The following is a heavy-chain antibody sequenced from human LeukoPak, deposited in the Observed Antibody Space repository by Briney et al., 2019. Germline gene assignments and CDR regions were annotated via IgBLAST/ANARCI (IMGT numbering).Heavy chain of an antibody. Sequence: ASLKVSSTASGYTFTGYYMHWVRQAPGQGLEWMGWINANSGGTNYAQKFQGRVTMTRDTSISTAYMELSRLRSDDTAVYYCARSSRYDIWTGYPYWGQGTLVTVSP. CDR2: INANSGGT. J-gene: IGHJ4*02. CDR1: GYTFTGYY. CDR3: ARSSRYDIWTGYPY. D-gene: IGHD3-9*01. V-gene: IGHV1-2*02.